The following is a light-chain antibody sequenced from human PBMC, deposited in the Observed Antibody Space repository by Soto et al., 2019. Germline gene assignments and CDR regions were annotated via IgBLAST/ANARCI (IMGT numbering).Light chain of an antibody. J-gene: IGKJ1*01. CDR1: QSVGGN. CDR3: QQYGSSPTWT. V-gene: IGKV3-20*01. Sequence: EIVLTQSPATLSLSPGERATLSCRASQSVGGNVAWYQQIPGQPPKLLIYGASSRATGIPDRFSGSGSGTDFTLTISRLEPEDFAVYYCQQYGSSPTWTFGQGTKVDIK. CDR2: GAS.